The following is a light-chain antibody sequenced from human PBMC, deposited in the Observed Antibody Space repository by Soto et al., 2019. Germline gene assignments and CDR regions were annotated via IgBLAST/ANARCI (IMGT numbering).Light chain of an antibody. CDR1: QGIISA. CDR2: AAS. CDR3: LLDYSYFWA. J-gene: IGKJ1*01. Sequence: IQMTQSPSSLSASVEDRVIITCRASQGIISALGWYQQKPGKVPKLLIYAASTLQSGVPSRFSGSGSGRDFTLTISSLQPEDFATYYCLLDYSYFWAFGQGTKVDIK. V-gene: IGKV1-6*01.